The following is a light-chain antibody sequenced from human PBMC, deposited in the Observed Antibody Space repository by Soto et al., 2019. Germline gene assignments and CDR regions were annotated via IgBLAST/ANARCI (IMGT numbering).Light chain of an antibody. J-gene: IGKJ1*01. V-gene: IGKV1-5*01. CDR1: QSIRNW. CDR3: QHYNAFPWP. CDR2: GAS. Sequence: DIQMTQSPSTLSASVGDRVTITCRASQSIRNWLAWYQDKPGKAPKLLIYGASSLESGVPSRFSGSGSGTEFTLTVGGLQPDDFATSYCQHYNAFPWPFGQGTKVEIK.